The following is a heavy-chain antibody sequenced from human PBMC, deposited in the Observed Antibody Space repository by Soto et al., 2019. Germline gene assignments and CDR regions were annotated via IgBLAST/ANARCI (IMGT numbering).Heavy chain of an antibody. Sequence: LRLSCAAAGFTFSNYSMSWVRQAPGKGLEWVSGMNSGGRSYYADSVKGRFTISRDTSKNMLYLQMNSLRADDTAVFYCAKALQYSSSRDYFYYGMDVWGQGTTVTVSS. CDR1: GFTFSNYS. J-gene: IGHJ6*02. CDR3: AKALQYSSSRDYFYYGMDV. CDR2: MNSGGRS. D-gene: IGHD6-6*01. V-gene: IGHV3-23*01.